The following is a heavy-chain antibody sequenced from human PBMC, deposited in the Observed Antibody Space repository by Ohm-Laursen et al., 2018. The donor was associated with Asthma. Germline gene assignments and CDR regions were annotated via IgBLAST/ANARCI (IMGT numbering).Heavy chain of an antibody. D-gene: IGHD3-3*01. CDR1: GFTFRSYA. Sequence: SLRLSCTASGFTFRSYAMHWVRQAPGKGLEWVAVGCSYYDGGLKYYADSVNGRFTVSTDDSKNTLYLQMNSLRPDDTAVYYCARDVMEWYLPAFDFWGQGTLVTVSS. CDR2: GCSYYDGGLK. V-gene: IGHV3-30-3*01. J-gene: IGHJ4*02. CDR3: ARDVMEWYLPAFDF.